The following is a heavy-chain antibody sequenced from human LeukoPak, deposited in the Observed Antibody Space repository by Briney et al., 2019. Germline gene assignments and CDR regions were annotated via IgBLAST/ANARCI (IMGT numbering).Heavy chain of an antibody. CDR1: GGSISSYY. CDR3: ARALRGYSYRPDY. D-gene: IGHD5-18*01. V-gene: IGHV4-59*12. Sequence: NASETLSLTCTVSGGSISSYYWSWIRQPPGKGLEWIGYIYYSGSTNYNPSLKSRVSISVDTSKNQFSLKLSSVTAADTAVYYCARALRGYSYRPDYWGQGTLVTVSS. J-gene: IGHJ4*02. CDR2: IYYSGST.